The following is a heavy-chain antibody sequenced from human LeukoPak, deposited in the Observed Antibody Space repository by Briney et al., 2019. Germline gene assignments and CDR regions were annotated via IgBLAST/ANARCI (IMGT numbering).Heavy chain of an antibody. Sequence: SETLSLTCAVSGYSISSGYYWGWIRQPPGKGLEWIGSIYHSGSTYYNPSLKSRVTISVDTSKNQFSLKLSSVTAADTAVYCCATFDYSNYVDYWGQGTLVTVSS. V-gene: IGHV4-38-2*01. CDR1: GYSISSGYY. J-gene: IGHJ4*02. CDR2: IYHSGST. CDR3: ATFDYSNYVDY. D-gene: IGHD4-11*01.